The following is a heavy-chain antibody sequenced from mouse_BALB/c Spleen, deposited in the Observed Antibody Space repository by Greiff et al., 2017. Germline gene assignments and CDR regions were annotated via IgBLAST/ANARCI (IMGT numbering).Heavy chain of an antibody. CDR3: ARWGYGSSYEWGYYAMDY. V-gene: IGHV5-9*03. Sequence: EVQLVESGGGLVKPGGSLKLSCAASGFTFSSYTMSWVRQTPEKRLEWVATISSGGGNTYYPDSVKGRFTISRDNAKNNLYLQMSSLRSEDTALYYCARWGYGSSYEWGYYAMDYWGQGTSVTVSS. D-gene: IGHD1-1*01. CDR2: ISSGGGNT. CDR1: GFTFSSYT. J-gene: IGHJ4*01.